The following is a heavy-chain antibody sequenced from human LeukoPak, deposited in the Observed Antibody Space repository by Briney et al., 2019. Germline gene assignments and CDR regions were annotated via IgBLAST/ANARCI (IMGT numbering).Heavy chain of an antibody. CDR3: ATVTAAAVDAFDI. J-gene: IGHJ3*02. CDR2: FDPEDGET. D-gene: IGHD6-13*01. CDR1: GYTLTELS. V-gene: IGHV1-24*01. Sequence: ASVKVSCKVSGYTLTELSMHWVRQAPGKGLEWMGGFDPEDGETIYAQKFQGRVTMTEDTSTDTAYIELSSLRSEDTAVYYCATVTAAAVDAFDIWGQGTMVTVSS.